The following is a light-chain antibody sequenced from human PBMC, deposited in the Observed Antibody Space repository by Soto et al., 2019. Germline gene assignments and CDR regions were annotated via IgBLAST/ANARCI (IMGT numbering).Light chain of an antibody. CDR1: QSVLYSSNNKNY. Sequence: DIVMTQSPDSLAVSLGERATINCKSSQSVLYSSNNKNYLACDQQKPGQPPKLLIYWASTRESGVPDRFSGSGSGTDFTLTISSLQAEDVAVYYCQQYYSTPPTFGRGTKLEIK. CDR2: WAS. J-gene: IGKJ2*01. V-gene: IGKV4-1*01. CDR3: QQYYSTPPT.